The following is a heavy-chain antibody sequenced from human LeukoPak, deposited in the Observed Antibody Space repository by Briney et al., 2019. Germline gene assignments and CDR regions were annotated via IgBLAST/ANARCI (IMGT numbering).Heavy chain of an antibody. CDR1: GYTFASYA. V-gene: IGHV1-3*01. CDR3: ARAYDSGCNY. D-gene: IGHD6-19*01. CDR2: INAANGNT. Sequence: ASVKLSCKASGYTFASYAIHWVRQAPGQRLEWMGLINAANGNTRYSQTFQDRVSITRDTSASTAYIELSSLRSEDTAVYYCARAYDSGCNYWGQGTLLTVSS. J-gene: IGHJ4*02.